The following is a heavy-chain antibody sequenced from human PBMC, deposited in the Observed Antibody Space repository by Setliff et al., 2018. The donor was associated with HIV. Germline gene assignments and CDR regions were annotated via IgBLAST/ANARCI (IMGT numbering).Heavy chain of an antibody. CDR2: ISPDNGNT. Sequence: ASVKVSCKSSGYTFTDYFIHWVRQAPGQGLEWMGWISPDNGNTRISQRFRGSVTMTRDRSINTAYMELSGLTSDDTAVYYCVRDLEPHYGDFGPFDYWGPGTLVTVSS. CDR3: VRDLEPHYGDFGPFDY. V-gene: IGHV1-2*02. CDR1: GYTFTDYF. J-gene: IGHJ4*02. D-gene: IGHD4-17*01.